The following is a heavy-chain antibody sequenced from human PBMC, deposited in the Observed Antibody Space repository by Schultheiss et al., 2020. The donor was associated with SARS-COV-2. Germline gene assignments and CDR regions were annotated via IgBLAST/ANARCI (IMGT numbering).Heavy chain of an antibody. CDR3: ARRVVVAATSFFPRSYGMDV. CDR2: IYPGDSDT. CDR1: GYSFTSYW. J-gene: IGHJ6*02. D-gene: IGHD2-15*01. Sequence: GGSLRLSCKGSGYSFTSYWIGWVRQMPGKGLEWMGIIYPGDSDTRYSPSFQGQVTISADKSISTAYLQWSSLKASDTAMYYCARRVVVAATSFFPRSYGMDVWGQGTTVTVSS. V-gene: IGHV5-51*01.